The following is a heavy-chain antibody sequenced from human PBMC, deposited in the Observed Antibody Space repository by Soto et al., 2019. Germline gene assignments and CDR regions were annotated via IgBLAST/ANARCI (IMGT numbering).Heavy chain of an antibody. Sequence: SETLSLTCTVSGGSISSGVYYWSWIRQHPGKGLEWIGYIYYSGSTYYNPSLKSRVTISVDTSKNQFSLKLSSVTAADTAVYYCARRSGSYSGYFDYWGQGTLVTVSS. D-gene: IGHD1-26*01. V-gene: IGHV4-31*03. CDR3: ARRSGSYSGYFDY. CDR1: GGSISSGVYY. CDR2: IYYSGST. J-gene: IGHJ4*02.